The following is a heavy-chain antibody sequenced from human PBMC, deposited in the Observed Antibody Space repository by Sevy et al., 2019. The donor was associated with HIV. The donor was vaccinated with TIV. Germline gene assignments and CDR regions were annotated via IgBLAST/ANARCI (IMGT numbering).Heavy chain of an antibody. J-gene: IGHJ6*02. CDR2: ISAYNGNT. V-gene: IGHV1-18*01. CDR3: ARRMTYDRLVGYYYYYGMDV. Sequence: ASVKVSCKASGYTFTSYGISWVRQAPGQGLEWMGWISAYNGNTNYAQKLQGRVTMTTDTSTSTAYMELRSLRSDDTAVYYWARRMTYDRLVGYYYYYGMDVWGQGTTVTVSS. D-gene: IGHD6-19*01. CDR1: GYTFTSYG.